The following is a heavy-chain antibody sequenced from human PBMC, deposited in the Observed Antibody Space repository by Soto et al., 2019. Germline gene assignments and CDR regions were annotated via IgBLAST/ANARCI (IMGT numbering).Heavy chain of an antibody. D-gene: IGHD2-2*01. V-gene: IGHV1-18*01. J-gene: IGHJ4*02. CDR1: GYTFITYG. Sequence: ASVKVSCKASGYTFITYGVTWVRQAPGQGLEWMGWVTPYNGKTHYAQKFQDRVTMTTDTAATTAYMELRSLTSDDSAMYFCARDTSHYFDHWGQGILVTVSS. CDR3: ARDTSHYFDH. CDR2: VTPYNGKT.